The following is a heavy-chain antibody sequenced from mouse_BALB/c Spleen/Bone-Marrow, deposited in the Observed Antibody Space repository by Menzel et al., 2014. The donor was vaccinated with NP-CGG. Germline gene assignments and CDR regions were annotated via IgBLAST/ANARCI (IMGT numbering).Heavy chain of an antibody. CDR3: ARGGNYFYY. CDR1: GFNIKDTY. CDR2: IDPANGNT. V-gene: IGHV14-3*02. Sequence: EVKLVDSGAELVKPGASVKLSCTASGFNIKDTYMHWVKQRPEQGLERIGRIDPANGNTKYDPKFQGKATITADTSSNTAYLQLSSLTSEDTAVYYCARGGNYFYYWGQGTTLTVSS. J-gene: IGHJ2*01.